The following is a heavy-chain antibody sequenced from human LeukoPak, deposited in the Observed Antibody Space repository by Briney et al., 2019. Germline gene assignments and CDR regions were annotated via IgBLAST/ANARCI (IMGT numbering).Heavy chain of an antibody. CDR3: ATTGLLGDIP. D-gene: IGHD2-21*01. V-gene: IGHV3-53*01. J-gene: IGHJ5*02. Sequence: GGSLRLSCAGSGFVVTSYYMSWVRQAPGKGLEWVSVIFSGDNTYYADSVKGRFTISRDNARKSVYLQMNSLRAEDTAVYYCATTGLLGDIPWGQGTLVTVSS. CDR2: IFSGDNT. CDR1: GFVVTSYY.